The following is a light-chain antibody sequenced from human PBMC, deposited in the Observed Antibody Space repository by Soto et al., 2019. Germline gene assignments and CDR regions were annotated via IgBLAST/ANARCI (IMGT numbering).Light chain of an antibody. Sequence: PAERATLSCRASQSVSTSFLAWYQQKPGQAPRLLIYGAFSRATGIPDRFSGSGSGTDFTLTISRLEPEDFAVYYCQQYGNSIPITFGQGTRLEI. V-gene: IGKV3-20*01. J-gene: IGKJ5*01. CDR2: GAF. CDR3: QQYGNSIPIT. CDR1: QSVSTSF.